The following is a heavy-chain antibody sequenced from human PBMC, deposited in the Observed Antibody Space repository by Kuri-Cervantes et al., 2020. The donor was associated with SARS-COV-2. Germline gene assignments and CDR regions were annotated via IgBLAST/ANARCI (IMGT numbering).Heavy chain of an antibody. V-gene: IGHV4-39*01. CDR1: GGSISSSSYY. J-gene: IGHJ6*03. CDR2: IYYSGST. D-gene: IGHD1-14*01. CDR3: ARGRIMDV. Sequence: SETLSLTCTVSGGSISSSSYYWGWIRQPPGKGLEWIGSIYYSGSTYYNPSLKSRVTISVDTSKNQFSLKLSSVTAADTAVYYCARGRIMDVWGKGNTVT.